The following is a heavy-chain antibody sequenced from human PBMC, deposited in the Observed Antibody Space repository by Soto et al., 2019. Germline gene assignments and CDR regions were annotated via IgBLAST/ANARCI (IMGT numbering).Heavy chain of an antibody. CDR1: GGTFSSYA. J-gene: IGHJ3*02. CDR3: ARVPTYSGYEYDAFDI. D-gene: IGHD5-12*01. CDR2: IIPIFGTA. V-gene: IGHV1-69*01. Sequence: QVQLVQSGAEVKKPGSSVKVSCKASGGTFSSYAISWVRQAPGQGLEWMGGIIPIFGTANYAQKFQGRVTITADESTSTAYMKLSSLRSEDTAVYYCARVPTYSGYEYDAFDIWGQGTMVTVSS.